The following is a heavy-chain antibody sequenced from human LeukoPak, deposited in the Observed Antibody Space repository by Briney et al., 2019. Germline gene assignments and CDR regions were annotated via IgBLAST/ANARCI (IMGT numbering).Heavy chain of an antibody. J-gene: IGHJ4*02. D-gene: IGHD5-12*01. Sequence: GGSLRLSCTASGFTFGDYAMSWFRQAPGKGLEWVGFIRSKVYGGTTEYAASVKGRFTISRDDSKSIAYLQMNSLKSEDTAVYYCVGYSGDADYWGQGTLVTVSS. CDR3: VGYSGDADY. V-gene: IGHV3-49*03. CDR2: IRSKVYGGTT. CDR1: GFTFGDYA.